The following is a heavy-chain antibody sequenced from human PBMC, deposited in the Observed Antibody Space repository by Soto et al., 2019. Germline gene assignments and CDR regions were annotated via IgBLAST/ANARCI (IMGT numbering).Heavy chain of an antibody. D-gene: IGHD3-16*02. CDR1: GFTFSSYA. CDR2: ISGSGGST. Sequence: GGSLRLSCAASGFTFSSYAMSWVRQAPGKGLEWVSAISGSGGSTYYADSVKGRFTISRDNSKNTLYLQMNSLRAEDTAVYYCATDLGLRLGELSPLDYWGQGTLVTVSS. CDR3: ATDLGLRLGELSPLDY. J-gene: IGHJ4*02. V-gene: IGHV3-23*01.